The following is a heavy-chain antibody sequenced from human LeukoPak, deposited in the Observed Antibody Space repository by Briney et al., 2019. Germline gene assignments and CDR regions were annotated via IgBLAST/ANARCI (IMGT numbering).Heavy chain of an antibody. CDR3: ARDISQLWYFDY. Sequence: LVKVSCKASGYTFTSYDISWVRQAPGQGLEWMGRIIPILGIANYAQKFQGRVTITADKSTSTAYMELSSLRSEDTAVYYCARDISQLWYFDYWGQGTLVTVSS. J-gene: IGHJ4*02. CDR2: IIPILGIA. CDR1: GYTFTSYD. D-gene: IGHD5-18*01. V-gene: IGHV1-69*04.